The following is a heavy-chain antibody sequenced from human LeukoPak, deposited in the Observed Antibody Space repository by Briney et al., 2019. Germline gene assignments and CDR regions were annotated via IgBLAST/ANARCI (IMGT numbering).Heavy chain of an antibody. CDR2: IYPGDSDT. J-gene: IGHJ4*02. Sequence: PGESLKISCKGSGYSFTSYWIGWVRQMPGKGLEWMGIIYPGDSDTRYSPSFQGQVTISADKSINTAYLQWSSLKASDTAMYYCARQAESTIYDTLTGYYTWGQGTLVTVSS. CDR3: ARQAESTIYDTLTGYYT. CDR1: GYSFTSYW. D-gene: IGHD3-9*01. V-gene: IGHV5-51*01.